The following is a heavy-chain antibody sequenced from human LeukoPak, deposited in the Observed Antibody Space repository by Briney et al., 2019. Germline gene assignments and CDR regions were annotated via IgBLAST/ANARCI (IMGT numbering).Heavy chain of an antibody. D-gene: IGHD3-10*01. J-gene: IGHJ6*02. CDR2: RSYDGSNK. V-gene: IGHV3-30*18. CDR3: AKDGGWTTLWFGDYYGMEV. Sequence: AGSLRLSCAASGFTFSRYGMHWGRQPPPKGLELVAVRSYDGSNKYYTDSVKGRFTISIDNSKNTLYLQMHSLRAEDTAVYHCAKDGGWTTLWFGDYYGMEVWGQGTTVTVS. CDR1: GFTFSRYG.